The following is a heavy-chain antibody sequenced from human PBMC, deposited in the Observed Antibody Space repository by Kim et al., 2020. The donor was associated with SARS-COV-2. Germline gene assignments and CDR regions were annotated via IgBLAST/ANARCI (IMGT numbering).Heavy chain of an antibody. CDR2: ISSSSSYI. V-gene: IGHV3-21*01. D-gene: IGHD1-1*01. CDR3: ARENWNDDEVVLYGMDV. J-gene: IGHJ6*02. Sequence: GGSLRLSCAASGFTFSSYSMNWVRQAPGKGLEWVSSISSSSSYIYYADSVKGRFTISRDNAKNSLYLQMNSLRAEDTAVYYCARENWNDDEVVLYGMDVWGQGTTVTVSS. CDR1: GFTFSSYS.